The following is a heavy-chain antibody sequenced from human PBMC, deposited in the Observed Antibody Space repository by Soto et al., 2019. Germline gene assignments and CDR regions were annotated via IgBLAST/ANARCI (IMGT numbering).Heavy chain of an antibody. V-gene: IGHV3-64*04. Sequence: PGGSLRLSCAASGFTLSGYAMDWVRQAPGKGLEYVSAISSNGVDIYYANSVKGRFTISRDNAKNTLYLQMNSLRAEDTAVYYCARDPDFSDAFDIWGQGTMVTVS. CDR1: GFTLSGYA. CDR2: ISSNGVDI. J-gene: IGHJ3*02. CDR3: ARDPDFSDAFDI.